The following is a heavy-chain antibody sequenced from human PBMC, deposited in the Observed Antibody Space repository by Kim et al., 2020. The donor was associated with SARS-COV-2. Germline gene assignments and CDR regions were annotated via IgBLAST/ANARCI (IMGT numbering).Heavy chain of an antibody. V-gene: IGHV3-74*01. J-gene: IGHJ3*02. Sequence: GGSLRLSCAAAGFTLISHWMHWVRQAPGKGLVWVSRINKEGVTTFSADSVKGRFTISRDNAKNTLYLQLSSLTVDDTAIYYCVREVVEFGSSQDAFDIWGQGTMVTVSS. CDR2: INKEGVTT. D-gene: IGHD6-13*01. CDR1: GFTLISHW. CDR3: VREVVEFGSSQDAFDI.